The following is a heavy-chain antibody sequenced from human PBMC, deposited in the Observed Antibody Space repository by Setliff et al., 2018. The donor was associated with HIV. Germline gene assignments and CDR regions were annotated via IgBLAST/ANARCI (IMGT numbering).Heavy chain of an antibody. CDR3: ARPAASSGTYYSRDDAFDI. J-gene: IGHJ3*02. Sequence: SVKVSCKASGDTFSNYGLNWVRQAPGQGPEWMGGVIPILDITNYAQNFWGRLTISADESTSTTYMELKNLRSEDTAVYYCARPAASSGTYYSRDDAFDIWGQGTMVTVSS. CDR2: VIPILDIT. CDR1: GDTFSNYG. D-gene: IGHD1-26*01. V-gene: IGHV1-69*10.